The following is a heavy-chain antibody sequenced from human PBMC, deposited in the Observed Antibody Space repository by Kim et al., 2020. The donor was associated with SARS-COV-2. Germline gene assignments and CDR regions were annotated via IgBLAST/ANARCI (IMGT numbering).Heavy chain of an antibody. V-gene: IGHV1-69*13. CDR3: ARVRRADGRLIERTRASSSWIPPDY. CDR2: IIPIFGTA. CDR1: GGTFSSYA. Sequence: SVKVSCKASGGTFSSYAISWVRQAPGQGLEWMGGIIPIFGTANYAQKFQGRVTITADESTSTAYMELSSLRSEDTAVYYCARVRRADGRLIERTRASSSWIPPDYWGQGTLVTVSS. J-gene: IGHJ4*02. D-gene: IGHD6-13*01.